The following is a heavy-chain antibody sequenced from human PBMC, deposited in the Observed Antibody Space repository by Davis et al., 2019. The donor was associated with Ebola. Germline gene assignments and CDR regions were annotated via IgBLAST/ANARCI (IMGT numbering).Heavy chain of an antibody. CDR3: AKGRGPYRRGDAFDI. V-gene: IGHV5-51*01. Sequence: GESLKISCKGSGYSFVDYWIGWVRQMPGQRPEWMGIIYPGDSDTRYSPSFQGQVTIPADKSISTVYLQWSSLKASDTAMYFCAKGRGPYRRGDAFDIWGRGTMVTVSS. CDR2: IYPGDSDT. CDR1: GYSFVDYW. J-gene: IGHJ3*02. D-gene: IGHD1-26*01.